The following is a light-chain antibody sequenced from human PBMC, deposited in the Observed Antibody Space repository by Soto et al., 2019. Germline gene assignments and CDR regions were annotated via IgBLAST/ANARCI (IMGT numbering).Light chain of an antibody. V-gene: IGLV1-40*01. CDR3: QSYDDSLSVHYV. Sequence: QSVLTQPPSVSGAPGQRVTISCTGSSSNIGSTYDVQWYQQLPGTAPKLLIHGNTNRPSGVPDRFSGCKSGTSASLAITGLQADDEADYYCQSYDDSLSVHYVFGTGTKLTVL. CDR2: GNT. J-gene: IGLJ1*01. CDR1: SSNIGSTYD.